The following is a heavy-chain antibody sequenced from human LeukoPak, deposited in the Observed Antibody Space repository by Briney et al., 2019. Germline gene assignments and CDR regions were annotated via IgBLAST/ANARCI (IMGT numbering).Heavy chain of an antibody. CDR2: IYWDDDK. J-gene: IGHJ4*02. CDR1: GFSLSTSGVG. CDR3: AHRTPSSGSGPSGFDY. V-gene: IGHV2-5*02. Sequence: SGPTLVKPTQTLTLTCTFSGFSLSTSGVGVGWIRQPPGKALEWLALIYWDDDKRYSPSLKSRLTITKDTSKNQVVLTMTNMDPVDTATYYCAHRTPSSGSGPSGFDYWGQGTLVTVSS. D-gene: IGHD2-2*01.